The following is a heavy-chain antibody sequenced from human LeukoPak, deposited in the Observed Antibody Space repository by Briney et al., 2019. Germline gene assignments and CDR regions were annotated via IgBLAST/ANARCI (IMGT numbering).Heavy chain of an antibody. CDR2: MDGGGSAT. J-gene: IGHJ4*02. D-gene: IGHD2-8*01. CDR1: GFTFSDYY. V-gene: IGHV3-7*03. CDR3: ANEEWYRFDY. Sequence: PGGSLRLSCAASGFTFSDYYMSWVRQTPGKGLEWVATMDGGGSATYYVDSVKGRFTITRDNAKNSLFLQMNSLRAEDTALYYCANEEWYRFDYWGQGTLVTVPS.